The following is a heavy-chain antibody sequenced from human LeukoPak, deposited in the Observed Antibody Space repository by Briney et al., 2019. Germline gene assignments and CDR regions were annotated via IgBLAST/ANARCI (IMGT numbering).Heavy chain of an antibody. CDR2: ISWNSGSI. V-gene: IGHV3-9*01. CDR3: ARTGSFPAPFDY. CDR1: GFTFDDYA. J-gene: IGHJ4*02. D-gene: IGHD3-10*01. Sequence: GRSLRLSCAASGFTFDDYAMHWVRQAPGKGLEGVSGISWNSGSIGYADSVKGRFTISRDNAKNSLYLQMNSLRAEDTALYYCARTGSFPAPFDYWGQGTLVTVSS.